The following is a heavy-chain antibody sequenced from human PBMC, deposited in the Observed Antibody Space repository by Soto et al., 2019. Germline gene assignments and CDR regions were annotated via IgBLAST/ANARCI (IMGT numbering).Heavy chain of an antibody. V-gene: IGHV1-18*01. Sequence: QVHLVQSGAEVKKPGASVKVSCKGSGYAFTTYGITWVRQAPGQGLERMEWISAHSGNTNYAQQLQGRVTVTRDTSTSTAYMELRSLRSDDTGVYYCARGRYADYWGQGALVTVSS. D-gene: IGHD1-1*01. J-gene: IGHJ4*02. CDR2: ISAHSGNT. CDR3: ARGRYADY. CDR1: GYAFTTYG.